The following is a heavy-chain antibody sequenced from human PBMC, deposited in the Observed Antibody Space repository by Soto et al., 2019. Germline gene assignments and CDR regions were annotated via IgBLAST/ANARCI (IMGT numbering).Heavy chain of an antibody. CDR1: GFSLSTTGLG. D-gene: IGHD4-17*01. CDR2: IYWDDDK. J-gene: IGHJ5*02. CDR3: ARKRHGDYGDWFDP. V-gene: IGHV2-5*02. Sequence: QITLKESGPTLVKPTQTLTLTCTFSGFSLSTTGLGVGWIRQPPGKALEWLALIYWDDDKRYSPSLRSRLTITKDTSKHQVVLTMTNMDPVDTATYYCARKRHGDYGDWFDPWGQGTLVTVSS.